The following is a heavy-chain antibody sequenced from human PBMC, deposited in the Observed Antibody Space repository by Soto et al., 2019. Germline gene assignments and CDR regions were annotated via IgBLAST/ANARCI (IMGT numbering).Heavy chain of an antibody. CDR3: AKDRVWFGELFPPGLMDV. CDR2: ISWNSGSI. J-gene: IGHJ6*03. CDR1: GFTFDDYA. Sequence: EVQLVESGGGLVQPGRSLRLSCAASGFTFDDYAMHWVRQAPGKGLEWVSGISWNSGSIGYADSVKGRFTISRDNAKNSLYLQRNSLRAEDTALYYCAKDRVWFGELFPPGLMDVWGKGTTVTVSS. V-gene: IGHV3-9*01. D-gene: IGHD3-10*01.